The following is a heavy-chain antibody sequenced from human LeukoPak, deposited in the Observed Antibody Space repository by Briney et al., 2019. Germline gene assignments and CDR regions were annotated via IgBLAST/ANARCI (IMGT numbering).Heavy chain of an antibody. CDR1: EFTFNNYG. D-gene: IGHD3-10*01. Sequence: GGSLRLSCAASEFTFNNYGMSWVRQAPGKVLEWVSSISSSSTYIFYADSVKGRFTISRDDAKNSLYLQMNSLRVEDTAIYYCVKVAHYYYGSESYYFFEHWGQGTPVTASS. CDR3: VKVAHYYYGSESYYFFEH. CDR2: ISSSSTYI. J-gene: IGHJ4*02. V-gene: IGHV3-21*01.